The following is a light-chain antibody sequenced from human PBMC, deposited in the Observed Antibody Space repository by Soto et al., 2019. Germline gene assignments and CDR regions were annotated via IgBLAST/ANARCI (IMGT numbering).Light chain of an antibody. V-gene: IGKV3-20*01. CDR1: QTVGKNY. CDR2: DAS. Sequence: EIVLTQSPGTLSLSPGESATLSCRASQTVGKNYLAWFQHKPGQAPSLLIYDASTRATGVPDRFSGSGSGTEFTLTVSRLEPEDFAVFYCQQYASEPLTFGGGTKVEIK. CDR3: QQYASEPLT. J-gene: IGKJ4*01.